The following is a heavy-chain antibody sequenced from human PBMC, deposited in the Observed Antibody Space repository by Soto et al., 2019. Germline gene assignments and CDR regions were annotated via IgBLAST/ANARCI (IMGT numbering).Heavy chain of an antibody. CDR3: ARGYYYDSSGYYSNAYYFDY. CDR2: IIPIFGTA. D-gene: IGHD3-22*01. Sequence: QMQLVQSGAEVKKPGSSVKVSCKASGGTFSSYAISWVRQATGQGLEWMGGIIPIFGTANYAQKFQGRVTITAVESTSTAYMELSSLRSEDTAVYYCARGYYYDSSGYYSNAYYFDYWGQGTLVTVSS. J-gene: IGHJ4*02. CDR1: GGTFSSYA. V-gene: IGHV1-69*01.